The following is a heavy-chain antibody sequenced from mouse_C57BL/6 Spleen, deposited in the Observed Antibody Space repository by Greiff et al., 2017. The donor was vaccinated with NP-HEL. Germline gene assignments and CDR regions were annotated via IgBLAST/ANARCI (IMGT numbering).Heavy chain of an antibody. J-gene: IGHJ2*01. Sequence: QVQLQQSGPELVKPGASVKISCKASGYAFSSSWMNWVKQRPGQGLEWIGRIYPGDGDTNSNGKFKGKATLTADKSSSTAYMQLSSLTSEDSAVYFCARSGGRDYWGQGTTLTVSS. V-gene: IGHV1-82*01. CDR3: ARSGGRDY. CDR1: GYAFSSSW. CDR2: IYPGDGDT. D-gene: IGHD4-1*01.